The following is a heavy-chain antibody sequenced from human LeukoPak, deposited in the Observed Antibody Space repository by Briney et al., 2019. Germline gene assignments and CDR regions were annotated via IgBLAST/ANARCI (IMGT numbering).Heavy chain of an antibody. CDR3: ARDRGQQLVFYYFDY. V-gene: IGHV3-48*01. CDR2: ITTRTS. J-gene: IGHJ4*02. CDR1: GFTFSIFD. Sequence: GGSLRLSCVASGFTFSIFDMNWVRQAPGKGLEWVSYITTRTSYYADSVRGRFTISRDNAKNSLHLQMNSLRVEDTAVYYCARDRGQQLVFYYFDYWGQGTLVTVSS. D-gene: IGHD6-13*01.